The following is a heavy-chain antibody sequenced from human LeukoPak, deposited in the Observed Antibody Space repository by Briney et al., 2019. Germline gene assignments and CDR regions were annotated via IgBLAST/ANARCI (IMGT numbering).Heavy chain of an antibody. Sequence: GGSLRLSCAASGFTFSSYSMNWVRQAPGKGLEWVSSISSSSSYIYYADSVKGRFTISRDNAKNSLYLQMNSLRAEDTAVYYCARSRAGGPGITTALDYWGQGTLVTVSS. J-gene: IGHJ4*02. CDR2: ISSSSSYI. V-gene: IGHV3-21*01. CDR3: ARSRAGGPGITTALDY. D-gene: IGHD3-22*01. CDR1: GFTFSSYS.